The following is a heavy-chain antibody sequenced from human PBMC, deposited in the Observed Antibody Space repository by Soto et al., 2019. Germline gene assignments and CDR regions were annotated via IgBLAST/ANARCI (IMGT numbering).Heavy chain of an antibody. V-gene: IGHV3-53*01. J-gene: IGHJ6*02. CDR3: ARDPEWFGDLNGMDV. Sequence: GGSLRLSCAASGFTVSSNYMSWVRQAPGKGLEWVSVIYSGGSTYYADSVKGRFTISRDNSKNTLYLQMSSLRAEDTAVYYCARDPEWFGDLNGMDVWSQGTTVTVSS. CDR2: IYSGGST. D-gene: IGHD3-10*01. CDR1: GFTVSSNY.